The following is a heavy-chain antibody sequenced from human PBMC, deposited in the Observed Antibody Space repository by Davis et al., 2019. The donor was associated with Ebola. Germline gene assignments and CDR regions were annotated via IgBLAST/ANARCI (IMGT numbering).Heavy chain of an antibody. D-gene: IGHD2-2*01. CDR2: IKTDGTEG. J-gene: IGHJ6*02. Sequence: GGSLRLSCAASGFTFSRYWMSWVRQAPGKGLEWVANIKTDGTEGYYADSVKGRFTISRDNAKNSLFLQMNSLRAEDTAVYYCLGKVPAANYYYYGMDVWGQGTTVTVSS. CDR1: GFTFSRYW. CDR3: LGKVPAANYYYYGMDV. V-gene: IGHV3-7*01.